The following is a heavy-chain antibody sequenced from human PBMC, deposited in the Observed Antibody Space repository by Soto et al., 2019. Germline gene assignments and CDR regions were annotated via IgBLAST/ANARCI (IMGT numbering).Heavy chain of an antibody. Sequence: QVQLVQSGAEVKKPGASVKVSCKASGYTFTSYYIHCVRQAPGQGLEWMGVINPSGGSTSYAQKFQGRVTTTRDTSTSTVYMELSSLRSEDTAVYYCARVRGGELYDGMDVWGQGTTVTVSS. CDR3: ARVRGGELYDGMDV. D-gene: IGHD3-10*01. CDR1: GYTFTSYY. V-gene: IGHV1-46*01. J-gene: IGHJ6*02. CDR2: INPSGGST.